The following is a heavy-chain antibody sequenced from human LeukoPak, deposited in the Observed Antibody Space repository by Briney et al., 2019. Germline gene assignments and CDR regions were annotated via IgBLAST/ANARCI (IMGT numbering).Heavy chain of an antibody. CDR1: GFTFRSCE. J-gene: IGHJ4*02. D-gene: IGHD5-18*01. CDR3: ARGFSGYTYGPDY. V-gene: IGHV3-48*03. Sequence: GGSLRLSCVASGFTFRSCEMNWVRQAPGRGLEWVSYISGGGSTIYYADSVKGRFTISRDDARNSLYLQMNSLRAEDTAVYYCARGFSGYTYGPDYWGQGTLVTVSS. CDR2: ISGGGSTI.